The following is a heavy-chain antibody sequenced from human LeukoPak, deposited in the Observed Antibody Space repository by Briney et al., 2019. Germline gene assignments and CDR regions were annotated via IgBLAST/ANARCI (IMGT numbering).Heavy chain of an antibody. D-gene: IGHD3-10*01. Sequence: ASVKVSCKASGYTFNNYAIHWVRQAPGQRLEWMGWINGGNGDTKYSQDFQGGVTFSRDTSSTTAYMELNSLRFEDMAVYYCARVSPMFRGFYSWNVFDLWGQGTMVTVSS. CDR1: GYTFNNYA. CDR2: INGGNGDT. CDR3: ARVSPMFRGFYSWNVFDL. J-gene: IGHJ3*01. V-gene: IGHV1-3*03.